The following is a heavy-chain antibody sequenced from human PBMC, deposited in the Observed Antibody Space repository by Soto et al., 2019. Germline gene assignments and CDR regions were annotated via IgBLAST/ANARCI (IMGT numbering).Heavy chain of an antibody. D-gene: IGHD3-3*01. CDR1: GFTFSSYC. V-gene: IGHV3-48*01. CDR3: ARALITIFGVVISKTYYMDV. Sequence: GGSLRHSRGGSGFTFSSYCLNWGRQAPGKGVGGVSYISSSSSTIYYADSVKGRFTISRDNAKNSLYLQMNSLRAEDTAVYYCARALITIFGVVISKTYYMDVWGKGTTVTVSS. CDR2: ISSSSSTI. J-gene: IGHJ6*03.